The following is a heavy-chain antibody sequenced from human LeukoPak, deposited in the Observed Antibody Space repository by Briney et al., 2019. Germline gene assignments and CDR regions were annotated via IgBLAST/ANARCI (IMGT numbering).Heavy chain of an antibody. V-gene: IGHV4-59*01. CDR3: ARRGIDYYYYYYMDV. Sequence: PSETLSLTCTVSGGSISSYYWSWIRQPPGKGLEWIGYIYYSGSTNYNPSLKSRVTISVDTSKNQFSLKLSSVTAADTAVYYCARRGIDYYYYYYMDVWGKGTTVTVSS. CDR2: IYYSGST. J-gene: IGHJ6*03. D-gene: IGHD2-21*01. CDR1: GGSISSYY.